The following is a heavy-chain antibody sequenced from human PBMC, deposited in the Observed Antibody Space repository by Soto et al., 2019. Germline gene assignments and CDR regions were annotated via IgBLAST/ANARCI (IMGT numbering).Heavy chain of an antibody. D-gene: IGHD5-12*01. CDR3: ASVSIELSSGPFDY. CDR1: GDSISSGGSSGPYY. Sequence: SETLSLTCTVSGDSISSGGSSGPYYWSWIRQHPGKGLEWIGYIYYSGSTYYNPSLKSRVTISVDTSKNQFSLKLSSVTAADTAVYYCASVSIELSSGPFDYWGQGTLVTVSS. J-gene: IGHJ4*02. V-gene: IGHV4-31*03. CDR2: IYYSGST.